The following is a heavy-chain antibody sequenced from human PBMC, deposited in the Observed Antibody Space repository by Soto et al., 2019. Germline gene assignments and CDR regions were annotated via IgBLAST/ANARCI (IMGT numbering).Heavy chain of an antibody. Sequence: QAQVVQSGAEVRKPGSSVKLSCKASEGTFNSYAIAWVRQAPGQGLEWMGGIIPYYNTLNYAQKFQDRVTITADDSTNTVSMEVSSLRSDDKAVYFCASGASRWYPYCFDSWAQGTLVTVTS. D-gene: IGHD6-13*01. CDR2: IIPYYNTL. J-gene: IGHJ4*02. V-gene: IGHV1-69*01. CDR1: EGTFNSYA. CDR3: ASGASRWYPYCFDS.